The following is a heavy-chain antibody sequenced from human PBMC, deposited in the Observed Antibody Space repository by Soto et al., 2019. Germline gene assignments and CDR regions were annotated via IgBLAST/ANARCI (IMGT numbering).Heavy chain of an antibody. CDR3: ARDRAWDYGEPTGAFDI. CDR1: GYTVTSYG. D-gene: IGHD4-17*01. J-gene: IGHJ3*02. Sequence: GASVKVSCKVSGYTVTSYGISWVRQAPGQGLEWMGWISAYNGNTNYAQKLQGRVTMTTDTSTSTAYMALRSLRSDDTAVYYCARDRAWDYGEPTGAFDIGGQGTMVTASS. V-gene: IGHV1-18*01. CDR2: ISAYNGNT.